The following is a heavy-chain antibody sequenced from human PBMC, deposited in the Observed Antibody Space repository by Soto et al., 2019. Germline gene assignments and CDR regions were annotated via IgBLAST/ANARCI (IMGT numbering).Heavy chain of an antibody. D-gene: IGHD2-15*01. CDR1: GYTFTSYY. Sequence: ASMKVSCKASGYTFTSYYMHWVRQAPGQGLEWMGIINPSGGSTSYAQKFQGRVTMTRDTSTSTVYMELSSLRSEDTAVYYCAREGRYCSGGSCYDPNWFDPWGQGTLVTVSS. J-gene: IGHJ5*02. V-gene: IGHV1-46*01. CDR2: INPSGGST. CDR3: AREGRYCSGGSCYDPNWFDP.